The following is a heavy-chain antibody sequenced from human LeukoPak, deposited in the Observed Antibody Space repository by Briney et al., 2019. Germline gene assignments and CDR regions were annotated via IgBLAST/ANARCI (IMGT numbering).Heavy chain of an antibody. CDR3: ARDRNYCSSTSCYPYYYYFYMDV. D-gene: IGHD2-2*01. V-gene: IGHV3-21*01. CDR1: GFTFSSYS. CDR2: ISSSSSYI. J-gene: IGHJ6*03. Sequence: GGSLRLSCAASGFTFSSYSMNWVRQAPGKGLEWVSSISSSSSYIYYADSVKGRFTISRDNAKNSLYLQMNSLRAEDTAVYYCARDRNYCSSTSCYPYYYYFYMDVWGKGTTVTVSS.